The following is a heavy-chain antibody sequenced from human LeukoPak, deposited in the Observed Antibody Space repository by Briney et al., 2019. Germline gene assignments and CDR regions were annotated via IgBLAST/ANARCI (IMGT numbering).Heavy chain of an antibody. Sequence: PGRSLRLSCEASGFSFSTSGVHWVRQAPGKGLEWMAVISKDGRKNHYADSVKGRFTISGDNSKSTLFLQMNSLRPEDTAIYYCARDLLNYGSAYYDVGIFDSWGQGTLVTVSS. D-gene: IGHD3-10*01. CDR3: ARDLLNYGSAYYDVGIFDS. J-gene: IGHJ4*02. CDR1: GFSFSTSG. CDR2: ISKDGRKN. V-gene: IGHV3-30*04.